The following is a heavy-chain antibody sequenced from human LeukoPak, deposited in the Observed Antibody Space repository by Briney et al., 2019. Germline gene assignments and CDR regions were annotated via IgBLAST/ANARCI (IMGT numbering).Heavy chain of an antibody. CDR3: AREMSTIQDLDY. CDR2: ISTSRSYT. J-gene: IGHJ4*02. CDR1: GFTFSSYS. V-gene: IGHV3-21*06. D-gene: IGHD5-24*01. Sequence: GGSLRLSCAASGFTFSSYSMNWVRQAPGKGLEWVSSISTSRSYTFYADSAKGRFTISRDNAKNTLYLQMNSLRAEDTAVYYCAREMSTIQDLDYWGQGTLVTVSS.